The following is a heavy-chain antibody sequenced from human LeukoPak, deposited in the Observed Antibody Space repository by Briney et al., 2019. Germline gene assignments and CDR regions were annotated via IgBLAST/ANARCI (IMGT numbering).Heavy chain of an antibody. CDR2: INPNSGGT. CDR3: ARDSGIWSGSMGFDY. V-gene: IGHV1-2*02. D-gene: IGHD3-3*01. Sequence: ASVKVSCKASGYTFTGYYIHWVRQAPGQGLEWMGWINPNSGGTNYAQKFQGRVTMTRDTSISTAYMELSRLTSDDTAVYYCARDSGIWSGSMGFDYWGQGTLVTVSS. J-gene: IGHJ4*02. CDR1: GYTFTGYY.